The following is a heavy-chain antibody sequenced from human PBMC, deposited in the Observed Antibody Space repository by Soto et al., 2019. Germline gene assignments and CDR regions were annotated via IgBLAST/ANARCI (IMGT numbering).Heavy chain of an antibody. CDR3: ARGRYGLGVDY. V-gene: IGHV3-48*02. J-gene: IGHJ4*02. CDR1: GFTFSTYS. Sequence: GGSLRLSCAASGFTFSTYSMNWVRQAPGKGLEWFSYISTGSSTIYYADSVKGRFTISRDNAKNSLYLQMSSLRDEDTAVYYCARGRYGLGVDYWGQGTLVTVSS. CDR2: ISTGSSTI. D-gene: IGHD1-26*01.